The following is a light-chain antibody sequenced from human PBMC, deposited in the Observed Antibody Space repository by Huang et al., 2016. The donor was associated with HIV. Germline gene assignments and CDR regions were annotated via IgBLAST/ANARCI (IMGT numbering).Light chain of an antibody. Sequence: EIVLTQSPGTLSLSPGERATLSCRARQSVDSISIPWYQQRPGQAPRLRIYGASTRATGIPDRFSGSASGTDFTLTIARLEPEDFAVYYCQQYASSVHTFGQGTKLEIK. V-gene: IGKV3-20*01. CDR2: GAS. CDR1: QSVDSIS. CDR3: QQYASSVHT. J-gene: IGKJ2*01.